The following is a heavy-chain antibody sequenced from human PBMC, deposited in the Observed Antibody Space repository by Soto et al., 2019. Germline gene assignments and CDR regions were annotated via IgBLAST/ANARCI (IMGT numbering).Heavy chain of an antibody. CDR1: GYTFTGYY. CDR2: ISPQTGGT. J-gene: IGHJ4*02. CDR3: GRGRSGELVVFY. V-gene: IGHV1-2*02. D-gene: IGHD1-26*01. Sequence: ASVKVSCKGSGYTFTGYYIHWVRQTPGQGPEWMGEISPQTGGTKYAQKYQGRVTMTRDTSITTVYMELSNLSPDDTAVYYCGRGRSGELVVFYWGQGTLVTVSS.